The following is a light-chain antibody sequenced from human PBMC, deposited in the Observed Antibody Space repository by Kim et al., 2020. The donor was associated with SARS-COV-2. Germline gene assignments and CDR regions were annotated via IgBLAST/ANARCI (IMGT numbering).Light chain of an antibody. V-gene: IGLV1-51*01. J-gene: IGLJ3*02. CDR3: GTWDSSLSGLV. CDR2: DNN. CDR1: SSNIGNNY. Sequence: QSVLTQPPSVSAAPGQKVTISCSGSSSNIGNNYVSWYQQLPGTAPKLLIYDNNKRPSGIPDRFSGSKSGTSATLGTTGLQTGDEADYYCGTWDSSLSGLVFGGGTQLTVL.